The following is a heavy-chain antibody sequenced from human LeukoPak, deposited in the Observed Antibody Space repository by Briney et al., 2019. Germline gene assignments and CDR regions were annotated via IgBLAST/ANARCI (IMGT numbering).Heavy chain of an antibody. CDR3: ARGRQLTARSALDV. V-gene: IGHV3-48*02. CDR1: GFSFSSYS. J-gene: IGHJ6*02. CDR2: IRSNSEVK. Sequence: GGSLRLSCAASGFSFSSYSMKWVRQTPGKGLEWLSYIRSNSEVKFYADSVKGRFTISRDDGKSSLYLHMNSLRDEDTAVYYCARGRQLTARSALDVWGRGTTVVVSS. D-gene: IGHD1-1*01.